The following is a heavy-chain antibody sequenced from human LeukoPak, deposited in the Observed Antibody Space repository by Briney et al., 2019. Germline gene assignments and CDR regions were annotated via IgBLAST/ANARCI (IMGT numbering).Heavy chain of an antibody. V-gene: IGHV3-53*01. J-gene: IGHJ3*02. Sequence: GGSLRLSCAASGFTVSSNYMSWVRQAPGKGLEWVSVIYSGGSTYYADSVKGRFTISRDNSKNTLYLQMNSLRAEDTAVYYCARDRGGRTPNSRSVAFDIWGQGTMVTVSS. D-gene: IGHD2/OR15-2a*01. CDR1: GFTVSSNY. CDR3: ARDRGGRTPNSRSVAFDI. CDR2: IYSGGST.